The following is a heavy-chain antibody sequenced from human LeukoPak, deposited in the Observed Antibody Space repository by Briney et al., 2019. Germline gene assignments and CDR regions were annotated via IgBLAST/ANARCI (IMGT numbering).Heavy chain of an antibody. CDR2: IIPIFGTA. D-gene: IGHD3-10*01. V-gene: IGHV1-69*06. CDR1: GGTFSSYA. Sequence: GSSVKVSCKASGGTFSSYAISWVRQAPGQGLEWMGGIIPIFGTANYAQKFQGRVTITADKSTSTAYVELSSLRSEDTAVYYCARVGFGELFSRGNFDIWGQGTMVTVSS. J-gene: IGHJ3*02. CDR3: ARVGFGELFSRGNFDI.